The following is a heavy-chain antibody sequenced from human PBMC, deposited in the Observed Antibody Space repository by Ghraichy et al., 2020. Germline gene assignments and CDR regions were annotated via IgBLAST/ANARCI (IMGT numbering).Heavy chain of an antibody. J-gene: IGHJ4*02. CDR2: MHHTGNI. CDR1: RGSVISDNW. D-gene: IGHD2-15*01. CDR3: ATTRIARFEY. Sequence: SETLSLTCAVSRGSVISDNWWSWVRQPPGKGLEWIVEMHHTGNINYNPSLRSRVSMSVDKSKNHFSLHVTSVTAADTAIYYCATTRIARFEYWGQGTLVTVSS. V-gene: IGHV4-4*02.